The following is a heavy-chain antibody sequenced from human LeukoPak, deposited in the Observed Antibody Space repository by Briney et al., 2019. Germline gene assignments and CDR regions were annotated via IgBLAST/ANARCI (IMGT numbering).Heavy chain of an antibody. CDR2: IYYSGST. V-gene: IGHV4-59*01. CDR1: GGFFSNYY. CDR3: ARERGDGP. J-gene: IGHJ5*02. Sequence: SETLSLTCAVNGGFFSNYYWSWIRQPPGKGLEWIGYIYYSGSTKYNPSLNSRVTIAVDTSKNQFFLNLTSVTAADTAVYYCARERGDGPWGQGTLVTVSS.